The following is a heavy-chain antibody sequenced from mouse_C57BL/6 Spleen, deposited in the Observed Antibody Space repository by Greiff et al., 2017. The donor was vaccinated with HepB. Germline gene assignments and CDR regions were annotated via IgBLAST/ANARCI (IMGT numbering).Heavy chain of an antibody. CDR2: IDPSDSYT. CDR3: ARSSTTVVAYYFDY. V-gene: IGHV1-69*01. CDR1: GYTFTSYW. Sequence: QVQLQQPGAELVMPGASVKLSCKASGYTFTSYWMHWVKQRPGQGLEWIGEIDPSDSYTNYNQKFKAKSTLTVDKSSSTAYMQLSSLTSEVSAVYYCARSSTTVVAYYFDYWGQGTTLTVSS. J-gene: IGHJ2*01. D-gene: IGHD1-1*01.